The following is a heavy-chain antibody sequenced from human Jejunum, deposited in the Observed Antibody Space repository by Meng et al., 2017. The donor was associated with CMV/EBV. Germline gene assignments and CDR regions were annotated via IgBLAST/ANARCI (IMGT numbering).Heavy chain of an antibody. V-gene: IGHV1-2*02. CDR2: INPKSGDT. J-gene: IGHJ4*02. Sequence: QVQLVSPASEVKMPGVSVKLSCKASGYTLSDYYMHWVRQAPGQGLEWMGWINPKSGDTDYAQKFPGRVTMTRDTSMNRAYMELSSLKFDDTAVYYCARRTTVTGGFDYWGQGTLVTVSS. D-gene: IGHD4-17*01. CDR3: ARRTTVTGGFDY. CDR1: GYTLSDYY.